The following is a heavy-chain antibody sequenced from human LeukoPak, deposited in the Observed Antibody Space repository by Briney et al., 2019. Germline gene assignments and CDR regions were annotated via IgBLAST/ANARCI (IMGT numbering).Heavy chain of an antibody. CDR2: IYSGGST. CDR3: ASGYSYGPEAFDI. Sequence: GGSLRLSCAASGFTFSSYAMSWVRQAPGKGLEWVSVIYSGGSTYYADSVKGRFTISRDNSKNTLYLQMNSLRAEDTAVYYCASGYSYGPEAFDIWGQGTMVTVSS. J-gene: IGHJ3*02. D-gene: IGHD5-18*01. V-gene: IGHV3-66*01. CDR1: GFTFSSYA.